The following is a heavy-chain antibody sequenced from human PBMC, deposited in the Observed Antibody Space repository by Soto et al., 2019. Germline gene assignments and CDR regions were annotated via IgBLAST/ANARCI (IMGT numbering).Heavy chain of an antibody. Sequence: SHTLSLPCAISGDSVSSSSAAWNLIRQCPSRGLEWLGRTYYRSKWYNDYAVSVKSRITLNPDTSKNQFSLRLNSVTPEDTAVYYCARDISSSWYWFDPWGQGTLVTVSS. D-gene: IGHD6-13*01. V-gene: IGHV6-1*01. J-gene: IGHJ5*02. CDR1: GDSVSSSSAA. CDR2: TYYRSKWYN. CDR3: ARDISSSWYWFDP.